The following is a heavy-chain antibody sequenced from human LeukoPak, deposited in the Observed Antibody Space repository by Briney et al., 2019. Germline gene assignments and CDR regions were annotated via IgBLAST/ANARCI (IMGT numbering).Heavy chain of an antibody. J-gene: IGHJ4*02. CDR1: GYSISSVYY. CDR3: ARANWNYAVLFDY. V-gene: IGHV4-38-2*01. D-gene: IGHD1-7*01. Sequence: SETLSLTCAVSGYSISSVYYWGWIRQPPGKGLEWIGSIYHSGSTYYNPSLKSRVTISVDTSKNQFSLKLSSVTAADTAVYYCARANWNYAVLFDYWGQGTLVTVSS. CDR2: IYHSGST.